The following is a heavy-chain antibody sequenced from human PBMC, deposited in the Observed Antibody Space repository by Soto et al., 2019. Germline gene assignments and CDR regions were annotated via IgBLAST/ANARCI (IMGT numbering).Heavy chain of an antibody. CDR3: EVTTGY. J-gene: IGHJ4*02. D-gene: IGHD4-17*01. V-gene: IGHV1-8*01. Sequence: KTSGYGLTVYVSNWVRQAPGQGLEYMGWVSPENRNAGYAPQFRGRVSMTADTSINTVYLELTTLTYEDTAVYYCEVTTGYWGQGTMVTVSS. CDR1: GYGLTVYV. CDR2: VSPENRNA.